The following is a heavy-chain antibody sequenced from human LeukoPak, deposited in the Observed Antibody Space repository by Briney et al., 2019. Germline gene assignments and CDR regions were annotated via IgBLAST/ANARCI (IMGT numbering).Heavy chain of an antibody. J-gene: IGHJ4*02. CDR2: ISAYNGNT. V-gene: IGHV1-18*01. CDR3: ARGAGYSSLRHPPDY. D-gene: IGHD6-13*01. Sequence: ASVKVSCKASGYTFTSYGISWVRQAPGQGREGVGWISAYNGNTNYAQTLQGRVTMTTDTSTSTAYMELRSLRSDDTAVYYCARGAGYSSLRHPPDYWGQGTLVTVSA. CDR1: GYTFTSYG.